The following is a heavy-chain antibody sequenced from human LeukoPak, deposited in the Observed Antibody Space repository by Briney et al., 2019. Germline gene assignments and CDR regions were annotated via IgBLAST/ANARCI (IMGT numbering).Heavy chain of an antibody. V-gene: IGHV1-69*01. Sequence: GSSVKVSCKASGGTFSSYAISWVRQAPGQGLEWMGGIIPIFGTANYAQKFQGRVTITADESTSTAYMELSSLRSEDTAVYYCARDTGDGYNLGAFDIWGQGTMVTVSS. CDR1: GGTFSSYA. J-gene: IGHJ3*02. CDR3: ARDTGDGYNLGAFDI. CDR2: IIPIFGTA. D-gene: IGHD5-24*01.